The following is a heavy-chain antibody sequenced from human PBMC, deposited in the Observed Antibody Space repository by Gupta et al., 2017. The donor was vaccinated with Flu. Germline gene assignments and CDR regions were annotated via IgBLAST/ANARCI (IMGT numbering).Heavy chain of an antibody. CDR2: ISRSGSTI. CDR1: FSDYY. D-gene: IGHD3-3*01. Sequence: FSDYYMSWIRQAPGKGLEWISYISRSGSTIYYADAVKGRFTISRDNAKNSLYLKMKSLRAEDTAVYYCARESGYSIHFDYWGQGTLVTVSS. CDR3: ARESGYSIHFDY. J-gene: IGHJ4*02. V-gene: IGHV3-11*01.